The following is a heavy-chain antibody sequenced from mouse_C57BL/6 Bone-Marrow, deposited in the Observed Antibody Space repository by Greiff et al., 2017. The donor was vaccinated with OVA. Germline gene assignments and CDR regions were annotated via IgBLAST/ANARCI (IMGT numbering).Heavy chain of an antibody. J-gene: IGHJ1*03. Sequence: EVMLVESGGGLVQPGGSLKLSCAASGFTFSDYYMYWVRQTPEKRLEWVAYISNGGGSTYYPDTVKGRFTISRDNAKNTLYLQMSRLKSEDTAMYYCAREAFYYGSSYWYLDVWGTGTTVTVSS. V-gene: IGHV5-12*01. CDR2: ISNGGGST. D-gene: IGHD1-1*01. CDR3: AREAFYYGSSYWYLDV. CDR1: GFTFSDYY.